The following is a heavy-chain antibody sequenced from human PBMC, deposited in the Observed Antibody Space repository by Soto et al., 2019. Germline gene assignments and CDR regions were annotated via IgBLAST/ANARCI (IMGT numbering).Heavy chain of an antibody. CDR3: AKDLRTGYCSGGSCGNAFDI. J-gene: IGHJ3*02. V-gene: IGHV3-23*01. Sequence: GGSLRLSCAASGFTFSSYAMSWVRQAPGKGLEWVSAISGSGGSTYYADSVKGRFTISRDNSKNTLYLQMNSLRAEDTAVYYCAKDLRTGYCSGGSCGNAFDIWGQGTMVTVSS. CDR2: ISGSGGST. CDR1: GFTFSSYA. D-gene: IGHD2-15*01.